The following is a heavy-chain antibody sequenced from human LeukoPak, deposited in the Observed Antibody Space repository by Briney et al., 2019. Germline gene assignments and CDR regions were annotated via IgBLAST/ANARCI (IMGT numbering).Heavy chain of an antibody. J-gene: IGHJ4*02. Sequence: RGSLRLPCAASGFTFSSFEMHWVRQAPGKGLEWVSYISSNGRTTFYADSVKGRFTISRDNAKNSPYLQMNSLRAEDTAVYYCARGYRAGYNYDYWGQGTLDPVSS. CDR2: ISSNGRTT. CDR1: GFTFSSFE. CDR3: ARGYRAGYNYDY. D-gene: IGHD5-24*01. V-gene: IGHV3-48*03.